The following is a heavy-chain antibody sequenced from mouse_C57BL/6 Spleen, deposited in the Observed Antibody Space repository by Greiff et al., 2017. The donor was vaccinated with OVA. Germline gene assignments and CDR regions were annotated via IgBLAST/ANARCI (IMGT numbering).Heavy chain of an antibody. D-gene: IGHD1-1*01. V-gene: IGHV1-69*01. CDR2: IDPSDSYT. J-gene: IGHJ3*01. CDR1: GYTFTSYW. Sequence: VQLQQPGAELVMPGASVKLSCKASGYTFTSYWMHWVKQRPGQGLEWIGEIDPSDSYTNYNQKFKGKSTLTVDKSSSTAYMQLSSLTSEDSAVYYCAKPYYYGSSYGLALAYGGQGTLVTVSA. CDR3: AKPYYYGSSYGLALAY.